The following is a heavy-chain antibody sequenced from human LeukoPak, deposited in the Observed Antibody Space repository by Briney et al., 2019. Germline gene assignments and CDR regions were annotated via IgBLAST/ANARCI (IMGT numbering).Heavy chain of an antibody. V-gene: IGHV1-24*01. CDR3: ATPPAIVGGSYSYDLVPFGY. J-gene: IGHJ4*02. Sequence: GASVKVSCKVSGYTLTELSMHWVRQAPGKGLEWMGGFDPEDGETIYAQKFQGRVTMTEDTSTDTAYMELSSLRSEDTAVYYCATPPAIVGGSYSYDLVPFGYWGQGTLVTVSS. CDR2: FDPEDGET. CDR1: GYTLTELS. D-gene: IGHD1-26*01.